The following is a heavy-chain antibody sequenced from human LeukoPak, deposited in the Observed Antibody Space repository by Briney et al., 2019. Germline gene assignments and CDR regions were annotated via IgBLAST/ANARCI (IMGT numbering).Heavy chain of an antibody. CDR1: GFTFTSYA. CDR2: ISGGGVTT. CDR3: AKRVYGYLDY. D-gene: IGHD3-10*01. J-gene: IGHJ4*02. Sequence: PGGSLRLSCAASGFTFTSYAMTWVRQAPGEGLEWVSTISGGGVTTNYADSVKGRFTVSRDNSKNTLYLQMNSLRAEDTAVYYCAKRVYGYLDYWGQGTLVTVYS. V-gene: IGHV3-23*01.